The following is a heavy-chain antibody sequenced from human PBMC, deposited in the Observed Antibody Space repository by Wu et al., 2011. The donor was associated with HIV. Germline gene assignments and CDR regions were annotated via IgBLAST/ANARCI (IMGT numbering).Heavy chain of an antibody. CDR1: AYTFINYD. J-gene: IGHJ6*02. V-gene: IGHV1-8*03. CDR2: INPLSGKT. Sequence: QVQLVQSGAEVKKPGASVKVSCKAPAYTFINYDVNWVRQAPGQGFEWMGYINPLSGKTGYAQKFQGRVAITKDTSISTAYLELTNLTFDDTAVYYCAREWGDNGMDVWGQGTTVTVSS. D-gene: IGHD1-26*01. CDR3: AREWGDNGMDV.